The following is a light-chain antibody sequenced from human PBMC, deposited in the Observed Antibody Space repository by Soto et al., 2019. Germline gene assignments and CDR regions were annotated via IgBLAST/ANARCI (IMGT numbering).Light chain of an antibody. CDR3: QQYRSSPPYT. V-gene: IGKV3-20*01. CDR2: GAS. Sequence: EIVLTQSPGTLSLSPGERATLSCRASQSVSSSYLAWYQQKPGQAPRLLIYGASSRATGIPDRFSGSGSGTDFTLTISRLEPEDFAVSYCQQYRSSPPYTFGPGTKVDIK. CDR1: QSVSSSY. J-gene: IGKJ3*01.